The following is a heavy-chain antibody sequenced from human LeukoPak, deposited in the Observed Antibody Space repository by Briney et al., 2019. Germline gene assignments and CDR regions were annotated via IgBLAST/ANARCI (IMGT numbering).Heavy chain of an antibody. Sequence: NPSGRITSYPQKSQGRVTMTTDPSTSTVYMELSSLRSEDTAVYYCARTLTVTTHGHGGDYWGQGTLVTVSS. V-gene: IGHV1-46*01. CDR2: NPSGRIT. J-gene: IGHJ4*02. D-gene: IGHD4-17*01. CDR3: ARTLTVTTHGHGGDY.